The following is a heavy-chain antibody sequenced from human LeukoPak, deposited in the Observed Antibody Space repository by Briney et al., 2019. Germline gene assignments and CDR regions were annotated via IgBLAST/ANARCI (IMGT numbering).Heavy chain of an antibody. CDR1: GFTFSSYG. J-gene: IGHJ4*02. V-gene: IGHV3-23*01. D-gene: IGHD3-16*01. CDR2: ISGSGGST. CDR3: AKTYDAYVFDY. Sequence: PGGSLRLSCAASGFTFSSYGMSWVRQAPWKGLEWVSAISGSGGSTYYADSGKGRFTISRDNSKNTLYLQMNSLRAEDTAVYYCAKTYDAYVFDYWGQGTLVTVSS.